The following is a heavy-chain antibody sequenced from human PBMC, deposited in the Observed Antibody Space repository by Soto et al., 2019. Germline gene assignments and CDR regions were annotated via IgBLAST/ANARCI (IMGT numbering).Heavy chain of an antibody. D-gene: IGHD5-18*01. CDR3: ARVGGYSYHLYGMDV. Sequence: LETLSLTCAVYGGSFSGYYWSWIRQPPGKGLEWIGEIDHGGSTNYNPSLESRVTISFDTSRNQFSLKLKSVTAADTAVYFCARVGGYSYHLYGMDVWGQGTTVTVSS. V-gene: IGHV4-34*01. J-gene: IGHJ6*02. CDR1: GGSFSGYY. CDR2: IDHGGST.